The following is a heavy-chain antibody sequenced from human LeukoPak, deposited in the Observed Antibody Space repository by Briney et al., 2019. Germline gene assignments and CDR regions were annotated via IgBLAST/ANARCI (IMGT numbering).Heavy chain of an antibody. CDR1: GFTFSSYG. J-gene: IGHJ2*01. Sequence: GGSLRLSCAASGFTFSSYGMHWVRQAPGKGLEWVAVIWYDGSNKYYADSVKGRFTISRDDSKNTLYLQMNSLRAEDTAVYYCARDYLDWYFDLWGRGTLVTVSS. V-gene: IGHV3-33*01. CDR3: ARDYLDWYFDL. CDR2: IWYDGSNK.